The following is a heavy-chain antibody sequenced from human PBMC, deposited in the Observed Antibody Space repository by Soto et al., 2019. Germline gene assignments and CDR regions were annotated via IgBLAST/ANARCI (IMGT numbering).Heavy chain of an antibody. CDR2: INPNSGGT. Sequence: ASVKVSCKASGYTFTGYYMHWVRQAPGQGLEWMGWINPNSGGTNYAQKFQGRVTMTRDTSISTAYMELSRLRSDDTAVYYCASGAMFKRAAAGTFDYWGQGTLVTVSS. CDR3: ASGAMFKRAAAGTFDY. J-gene: IGHJ4*02. CDR1: GYTFTGYY. D-gene: IGHD6-13*01. V-gene: IGHV1-2*02.